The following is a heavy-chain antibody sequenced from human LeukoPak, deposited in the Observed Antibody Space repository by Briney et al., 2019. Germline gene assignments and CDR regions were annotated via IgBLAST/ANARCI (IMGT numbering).Heavy chain of an antibody. Sequence: PGRSLRLSCAASGFTFGDYAMHWVRQAPGKGLEWVSGISWNRGSIGYADSGKGRFTICRDNAKNSLYLQMNSLRAEDTALYYCAKDSSSGYPNWFDPWGQGTLVTVSS. CDR3: AKDSSSGYPNWFDP. D-gene: IGHD3-22*01. J-gene: IGHJ5*02. V-gene: IGHV3-9*01. CDR2: ISWNRGSI. CDR1: GFTFGDYA.